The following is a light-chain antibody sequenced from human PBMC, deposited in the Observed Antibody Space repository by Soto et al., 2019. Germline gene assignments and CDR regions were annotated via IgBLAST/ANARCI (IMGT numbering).Light chain of an antibody. CDR2: GAS. CDR1: HSVGSYY. Sequence: EMVLTQSPATLSLSPGERATLSGRVTHSVGSYYLAWYQQKPGQAPRLLIFGASGRATGIPDRFSGSGSGTDFTLTISRLEPEDFAVYYCQQYASLSWTFGQGTKVDIK. V-gene: IGKV3-20*01. CDR3: QQYASLSWT. J-gene: IGKJ1*01.